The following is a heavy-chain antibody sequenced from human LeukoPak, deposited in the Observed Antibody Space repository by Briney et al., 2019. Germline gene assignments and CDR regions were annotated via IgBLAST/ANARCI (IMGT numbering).Heavy chain of an antibody. D-gene: IGHD2-21*01. J-gene: IGHJ4*02. V-gene: IGHV4-30-2*06. CDR1: GGSISSGPYV. CDR2: IWPSEST. CDR3: ARKGPEHLPTYFDH. Sequence: LSETLSLTCSVSGGSISSGPYVWSWIRKSPWQGLEGIGYIWPSESTNYNPSLAGRAAISLDKSRHHFTLMVTAVTAADTAFCCWARKGPEHLPTYFDHWGRGILVTVSS.